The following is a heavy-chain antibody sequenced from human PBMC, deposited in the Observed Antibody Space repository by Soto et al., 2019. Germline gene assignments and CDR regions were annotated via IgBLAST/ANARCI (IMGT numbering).Heavy chain of an antibody. CDR2: IWYDGSNK. CDR3: ARDGGSSSTEKDYYYYGMDV. V-gene: IGHV3-33*01. CDR1: GFTFSSYG. J-gene: IGHJ6*02. Sequence: GGSLRLSCAASGFTFSSYGMHWVRQAPGKGLEWVAVIWYDGSNKYYADSVKGRFTISRDNSKNTLYLQMNSLRAEDTAVYYCARDGGSSSTEKDYYYYGMDVWGQGTTVTVSS. D-gene: IGHD6-6*01.